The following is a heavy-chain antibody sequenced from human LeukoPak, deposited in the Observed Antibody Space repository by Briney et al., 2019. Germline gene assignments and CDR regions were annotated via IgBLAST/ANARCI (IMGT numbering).Heavy chain of an antibody. Sequence: ASVKVSCKASGYTFTGYYMHWVRQAPGQGLEWMGWINPNSGGTNYAQKFQGRVTMTRDTSTSTVYMELSSLRSDDTAVYYCARGDYYDSSGPFDYWGQGTLVTVSS. D-gene: IGHD3-22*01. CDR2: INPNSGGT. V-gene: IGHV1-2*02. J-gene: IGHJ4*02. CDR3: ARGDYYDSSGPFDY. CDR1: GYTFTGYY.